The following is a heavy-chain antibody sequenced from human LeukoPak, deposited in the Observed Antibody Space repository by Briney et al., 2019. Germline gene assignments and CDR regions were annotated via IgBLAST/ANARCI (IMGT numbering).Heavy chain of an antibody. CDR2: ISYDGSNK. Sequence: GRSLRLSCAASGFTFSSYAMHWVRQAPGKGLEWVAVISYDGSNKYYADSVKGRFTISRDNSKNTLYLQMNSLRAEDTAVYYCARDNSSTTGLHYWGQGTLVTVSS. D-gene: IGHD4-17*01. CDR1: GFTFSSYA. J-gene: IGHJ4*02. CDR3: ARDNSSTTGLHY. V-gene: IGHV3-30-3*01.